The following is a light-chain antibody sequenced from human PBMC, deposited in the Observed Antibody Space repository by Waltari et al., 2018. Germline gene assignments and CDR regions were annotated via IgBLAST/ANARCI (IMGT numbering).Light chain of an antibody. V-gene: IGKV3-20*01. Sequence: EIVLTQSPGTLSLSPGERATLACRASQSVGRSLAWYHQKPGRAPRLLIFGASSRATGIPDRFSGSGSGTDFSLTISRLEPEDFAVYYCQHYVRLPATFGQGTKVEIK. CDR1: QSVGRS. CDR2: GAS. CDR3: QHYVRLPAT. J-gene: IGKJ1*01.